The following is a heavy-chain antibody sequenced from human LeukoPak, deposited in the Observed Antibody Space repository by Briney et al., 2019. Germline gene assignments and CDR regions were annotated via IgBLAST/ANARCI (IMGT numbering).Heavy chain of an antibody. V-gene: IGHV3-21*04. CDR3: ARERRDGYLTYFDY. Sequence: GGSLRLSCAPSGFTFSSYTMNWVRQAPGKGLQWVSYITSSSSYIFYADSVKGRFTISRDNAKNSLYLQMNSLRAEDTAVYYCARERRDGYLTYFDYWGQGTLVTVSS. J-gene: IGHJ4*02. CDR1: GFTFSSYT. D-gene: IGHD5-24*01. CDR2: ITSSSSYI.